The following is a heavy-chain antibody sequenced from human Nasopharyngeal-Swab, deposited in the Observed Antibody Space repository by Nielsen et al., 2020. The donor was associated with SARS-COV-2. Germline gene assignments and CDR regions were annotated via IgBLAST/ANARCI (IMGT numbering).Heavy chain of an antibody. CDR2: ISGSGGST. Sequence: GESLKISCAASGFTFSSYAMSWVRQAPGKGLEWVSAISGSGGSTYYADSVKGQFTISRDNSKNTLYLQMNSLRAEDTAVYYCAKYAPATNWFDPWGQGTLVTVSS. CDR1: GFTFSSYA. CDR3: AKYAPATNWFDP. D-gene: IGHD2-2*01. J-gene: IGHJ5*02. V-gene: IGHV3-23*01.